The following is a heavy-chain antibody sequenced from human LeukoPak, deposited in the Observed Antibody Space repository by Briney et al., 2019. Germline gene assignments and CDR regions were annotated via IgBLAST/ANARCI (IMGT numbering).Heavy chain of an antibody. Sequence: GGSLRLSCAASGFTFSSYSMNWVRQAPGKGLEWVSSISSSSSYIYYADSVKGRFTIPRDNAKNSLYLQMNSLRAEDTAVYYCARGQAGYSWGPDYWGQGTLVTVSS. CDR3: ARGQAGYSWGPDY. V-gene: IGHV3-21*01. CDR1: GFTFSSYS. D-gene: IGHD5-24*01. J-gene: IGHJ4*02. CDR2: ISSSSSYI.